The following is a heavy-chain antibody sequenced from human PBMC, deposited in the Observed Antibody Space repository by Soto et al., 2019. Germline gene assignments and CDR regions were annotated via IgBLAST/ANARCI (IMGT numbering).Heavy chain of an antibody. CDR2: IYYSGST. J-gene: IGHJ4*02. CDR3: ARVRFWSGYHIPFDY. Sequence: SETLSLTCTVSGGSISSGGYYWSWIRQHPGKGLEWIGYIYYSGSTYYNPSLKSRVTISVDTSKNQFSLKLSSVTAADTAVYYCARVRFWSGYHIPFDYWGQGTLVTVSS. V-gene: IGHV4-31*03. D-gene: IGHD3-3*01. CDR1: GGSISSGGYY.